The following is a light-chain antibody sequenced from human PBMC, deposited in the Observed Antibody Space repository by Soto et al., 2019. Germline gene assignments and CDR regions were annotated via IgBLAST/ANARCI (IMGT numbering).Light chain of an antibody. CDR1: QSLTNNY. CDR3: HQYGILPRT. CDR2: GAS. J-gene: IGKJ1*01. Sequence: EIVLSQSPATPSLSPGERATLSCRASQSLTNNYLAWFQQKPGQAPRLLIYGASNRPTDIPDRFSGSGSGTDFSLTISRLEPEDFAVYYCHQYGILPRTFGQGTKVDIK. V-gene: IGKV3-20*01.